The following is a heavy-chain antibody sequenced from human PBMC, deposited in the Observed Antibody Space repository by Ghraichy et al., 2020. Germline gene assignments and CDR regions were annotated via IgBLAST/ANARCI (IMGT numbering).Heavy chain of an antibody. CDR1: GFTFGSSR. V-gene: IGHV3-74*01. CDR3: VRPSYSVGRGY. J-gene: IGHJ4*02. Sequence: ESLNISCAASGFTFGSSRMHWVRQAPVKGLVWVAHINSDGSSTTYADSVKGRFTISRDNAKKTLYLQMNSLRAEDTAVYYCVRPSYSVGRGYWGQGTLVTVSS. CDR2: INSDGSST. D-gene: IGHD2-15*01.